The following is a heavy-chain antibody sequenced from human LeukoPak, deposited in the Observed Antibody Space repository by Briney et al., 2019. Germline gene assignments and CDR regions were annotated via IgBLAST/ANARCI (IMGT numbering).Heavy chain of an antibody. CDR2: VSGSGGNT. V-gene: IGHV3-23*01. J-gene: IGHJ4*02. CDR3: TKGGVVSAFGY. Sequence: GGSLRLSCAASGFSFGTYAVTWVRQAPGKGLECVSTVSGSGGNTYYTDSVKGRFTISRDNSKNTLFLQMSSLRAEDTALYYCTKGGVVSAFGYWGQGVLVTVSS. D-gene: IGHD3-22*01. CDR1: GFSFGTYA.